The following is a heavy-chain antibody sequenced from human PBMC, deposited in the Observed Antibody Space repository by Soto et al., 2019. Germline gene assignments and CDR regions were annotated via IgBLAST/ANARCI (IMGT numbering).Heavy chain of an antibody. CDR3: ARASGESHPGSRVFDS. D-gene: IGHD3-10*01. Sequence: GGSLRLSCAASGFTFSNNAMSWVRQAPGKGLEWVSVITNTGVDTVYADSVKGRFTISRDNFKNTLYLQMNSLRAEDTAIYYCARASGESHPGSRVFDSWGQGTRVTVSS. CDR1: GFTFSNNA. J-gene: IGHJ4*02. CDR2: ITNTGVDT. V-gene: IGHV3-23*01.